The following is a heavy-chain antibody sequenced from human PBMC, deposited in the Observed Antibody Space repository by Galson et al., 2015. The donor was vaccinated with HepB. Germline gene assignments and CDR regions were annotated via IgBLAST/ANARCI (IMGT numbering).Heavy chain of an antibody. V-gene: IGHV4-61*01. CDR3: ARFSIAVAGTFDY. CDR2: IYYSGST. CDR1: GGSVSSGSYY. D-gene: IGHD6-19*01. Sequence: ETLSLTCTVSGGSVSSGSYYWSWIRQPPGKGLEWIGYIYYSGSTNYNPSLKSRVTISVDTSKNQFSLKLSSVTAADTAVYYCARFSIAVAGTFDYWGQGTLVTVSS. J-gene: IGHJ4*02.